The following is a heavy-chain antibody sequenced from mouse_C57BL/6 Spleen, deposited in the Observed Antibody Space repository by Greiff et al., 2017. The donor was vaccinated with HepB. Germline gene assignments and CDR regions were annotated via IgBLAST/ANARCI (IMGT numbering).Heavy chain of an antibody. D-gene: IGHD1-1*01. CDR3: ARRHYYGSKDGYVDV. Sequence: QVQLQQSGAELARPGASVKLSCKASGYTFTSYGISWVKQRTGQGLEWIGEIYPRSGNTYYNEKFKGKATLTADKSSSTAYMELRSLTSEDSAVYCGARRHYYGSKDGYVDVWGTGTTVTVSS. CDR1: GYTFTSYG. V-gene: IGHV1-81*01. J-gene: IGHJ1*03. CDR2: IYPRSGNT.